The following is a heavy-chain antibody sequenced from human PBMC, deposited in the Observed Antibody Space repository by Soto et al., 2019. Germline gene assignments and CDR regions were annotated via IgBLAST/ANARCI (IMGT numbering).Heavy chain of an antibody. V-gene: IGHV3-21*01. CDR1: GFIISAYS. CDR2: ISETSDYI. D-gene: IGHD4-17*01. CDR3: ARHRGGDYSPPA. Sequence: PGGSLRLSCAASGFIISAYSMNWVRQAPGKGLEWVASISETSDYIFYADSVKGRFTISRENAKNSLYLQMSSLRAEDTAVYYCARHRGGDYSPPAWGQGALVTVSS. J-gene: IGHJ5*02.